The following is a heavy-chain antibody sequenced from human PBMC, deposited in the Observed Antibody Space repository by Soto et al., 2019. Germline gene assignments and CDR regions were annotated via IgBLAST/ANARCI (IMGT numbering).Heavy chain of an antibody. CDR1: GFTFSSYA. D-gene: IGHD3-10*01. J-gene: IGHJ4*02. Sequence: GGSLRLSCAASGFTFSSYAMSWVRQAPGKGLEWVSAISGSGGSTYYADSVKGRFTISRDNSKNTLYLQMDSLRAEDTAVYYCAKHYYGSGSYRTALDYWGQGTLVTVSS. CDR2: ISGSGGST. CDR3: AKHYYGSGSYRTALDY. V-gene: IGHV3-23*01.